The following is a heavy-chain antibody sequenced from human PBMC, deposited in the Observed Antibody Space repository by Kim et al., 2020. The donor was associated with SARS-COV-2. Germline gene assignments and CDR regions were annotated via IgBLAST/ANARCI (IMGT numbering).Heavy chain of an antibody. J-gene: IGHJ4*02. CDR3: ARGVYGGNSGDY. V-gene: IGHV1-2*06. D-gene: IGHD4-17*01. CDR2: INPNSGGT. Sequence: ASVKVSCKASGYTFTGYYMHWVRQAPGQGLEWMGRINPNSGGTNYAQKFQGRVTMTRDTSISTAYMELSRLRSDDTAVYYCARGVYGGNSGDYWGQGTLVTVSS. CDR1: GYTFTGYY.